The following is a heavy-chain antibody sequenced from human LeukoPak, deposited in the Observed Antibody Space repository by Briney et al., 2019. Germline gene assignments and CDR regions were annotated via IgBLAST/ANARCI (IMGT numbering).Heavy chain of an antibody. CDR3: ARATKIAYNAFDI. CDR2: INHSGST. Sequence: SETLSLTCAVYGGSFSGYYWSWIRQPPGKGLEWIGEINHSGSTNYNPSLKSRVTISVDTSKNQFSLKLSSVTAADTAVYYCARATKIAYNAFDIWGQGTMVTVSS. D-gene: IGHD4-11*01. V-gene: IGHV4-34*01. CDR1: GGSFSGYY. J-gene: IGHJ3*02.